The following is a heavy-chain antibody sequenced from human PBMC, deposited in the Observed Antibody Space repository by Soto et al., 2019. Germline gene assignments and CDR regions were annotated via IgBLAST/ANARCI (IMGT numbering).Heavy chain of an antibody. V-gene: IGHV1-69*13. Sequence: SVKVSCKASGDTFSSYAISWVREAPGKGLEWMGKIIPTFGRTNYAQKFQGRLTISADDSTSTAYMELSSLLSEDTAVYYCARDPLSSFAMDVWGQGTTVTVS. CDR1: GDTFSSYA. J-gene: IGHJ6*02. CDR3: ARDPLSSFAMDV. CDR2: IIPTFGRT. D-gene: IGHD3-10*02.